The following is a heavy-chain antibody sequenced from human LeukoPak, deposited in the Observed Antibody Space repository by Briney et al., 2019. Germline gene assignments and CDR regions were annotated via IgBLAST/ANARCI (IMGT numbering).Heavy chain of an antibody. J-gene: IGHJ4*02. V-gene: IGHV1-3*01. CDR3: ARDLPSSGWYGGFDY. CDR2: INAGNGNT. Sequence: GASVKVSCKASGYTFTSYAMHWVRQAPGQRLEWMGWINAGNGNTKYSQKFQGRVTITRDTSASTAYMELSSLRSEDTAVYYCARDLPSSGWYGGFDYWGQGTLVTVSS. D-gene: IGHD6-19*01. CDR1: GYTFTSYA.